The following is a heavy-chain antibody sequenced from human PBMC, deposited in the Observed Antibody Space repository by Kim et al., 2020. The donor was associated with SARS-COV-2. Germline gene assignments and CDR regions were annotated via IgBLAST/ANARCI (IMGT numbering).Heavy chain of an antibody. D-gene: IGHD3-10*01. J-gene: IGHJ4*02. V-gene: IGHV3-30*03. CDR3: ARVVVRGVLVDY. Sequence: YYADSVKGRFTISRDNSKNTLYLQMNSLRAEDTAVYYCARVVVRGVLVDYWGQGTLVTVSS.